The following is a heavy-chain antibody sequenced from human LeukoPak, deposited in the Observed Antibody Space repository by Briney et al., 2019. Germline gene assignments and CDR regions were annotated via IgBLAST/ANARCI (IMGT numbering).Heavy chain of an antibody. J-gene: IGHJ5*02. V-gene: IGHV3-30-3*02. CDR3: AKWGVNWNLT. CDR2: ISYDGSNK. D-gene: IGHD1-20*01. Sequence: PGGSLRLSCAASGFTFSSYAMHWVRQAPGKGLEWVAVISYDGSNKYYADSVKGRFTISRDNSKNTLYLQMNSLRAEDTAVYYCAKWGVNWNLTWGQGTLVTVSS. CDR1: GFTFSSYA.